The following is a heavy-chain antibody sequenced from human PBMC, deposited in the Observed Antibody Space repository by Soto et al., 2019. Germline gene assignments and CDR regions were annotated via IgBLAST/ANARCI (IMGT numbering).Heavy chain of an antibody. D-gene: IGHD3-3*01. CDR2: INPNSGGT. CDR3: ASGLRFSPGGDYYYYYGMDV. CDR1: GYTFTGYY. Sequence: ASVKVSCKASGYTFTGYYMHCVRQAPGQVLEWMGWINPNSGGTNYAQKFQGRVTMTRDTSISTAYMELSRLRSDDTAVYYCASGLRFSPGGDYYYYYGMDVWGQGTTVTVSS. V-gene: IGHV1-2*02. J-gene: IGHJ6*02.